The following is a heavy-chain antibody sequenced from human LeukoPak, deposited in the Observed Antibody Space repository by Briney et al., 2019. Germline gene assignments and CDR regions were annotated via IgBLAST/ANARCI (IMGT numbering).Heavy chain of an antibody. J-gene: IGHJ4*02. CDR1: GYSFTSYG. D-gene: IGHD3-16*01. CDR3: VRVDNTGLLGY. CDR2: ISPYNGNT. Sequence: VSVKVSCKASGYSFTSYGISWVRQAPGQGLEWMGWISPYNGNTNYEQKLLGRVTMTTDTSTSTAYMELRSLRSDDTAVYYCVRVDNTGLLGYWGQGTLVTVSS. V-gene: IGHV1-18*01.